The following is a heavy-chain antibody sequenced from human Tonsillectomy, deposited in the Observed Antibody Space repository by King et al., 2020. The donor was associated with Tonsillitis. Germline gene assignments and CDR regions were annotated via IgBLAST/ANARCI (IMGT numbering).Heavy chain of an antibody. Sequence: VQLVESGTEVEKPGASVRVSCKASGYTFTTSYMHWVRQAPGPGLEWMGMIDVSGGSTTYPQKFQGRVTLTRATAARTVYMGSSRLRPEDTAVYYCTRGDLYSSSFDYWGQGTLVTVSS. CDR2: IDVSGGST. CDR3: TRGDLYSSSFDY. V-gene: IGHV1-46*03. CDR1: GYTFTTSY. D-gene: IGHD6-6*01. J-gene: IGHJ4*02.